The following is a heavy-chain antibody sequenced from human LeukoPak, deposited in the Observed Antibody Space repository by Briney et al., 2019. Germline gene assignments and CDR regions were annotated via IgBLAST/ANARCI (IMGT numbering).Heavy chain of an antibody. CDR2: IYWDDDK. CDR1: CIPLSTIGAA. V-gene: IGHV2-5*02. D-gene: IGHD3-22*01. Sequence: AGPTLTQATQTATPTCTISCIPLSTIGAAVGLICQLPGKTLAWRTLIYWDDDKSYSPVMKGRHTTTKDTYKHHVVLTMTTMDPVDTATYCCAHLTVSRLVVGGLEGAFAIWGQGTMVTVSS. CDR3: AHLTVSRLVVGGLEGAFAI. J-gene: IGHJ3*02.